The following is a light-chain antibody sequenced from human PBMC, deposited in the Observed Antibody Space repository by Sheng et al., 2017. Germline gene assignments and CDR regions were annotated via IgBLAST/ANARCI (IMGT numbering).Light chain of an antibody. CDR2: DDN. Sequence: YVLTQPASVSVGPQDRRPALPVGGDKIGRLRVQWYQQRPGQAPVLVVYDDNDRPSGIPERISGSNSGNTATLSIRRVEAADEADFYCQVWDSGNNQWVFGGGTKRDRP. CDR1: KIGRLR. J-gene: IGLJ3*02. V-gene: IGLV3-21*02. CDR3: QVWDSGNNQWV.